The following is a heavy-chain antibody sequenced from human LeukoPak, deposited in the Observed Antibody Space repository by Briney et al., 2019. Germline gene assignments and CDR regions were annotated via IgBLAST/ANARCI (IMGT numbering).Heavy chain of an antibody. J-gene: IGHJ4*02. CDR2: ISSSGSTI. Sequence: KSGGSLRLSCAASGFTLSDYYMSCIRQTPGKGLEWASYISSSGSTIYYADSVKGRFTISRDNAKSSLYLQMNSLGAEDTAVYYCASLMGDRTPGYWGQGTLVTVSS. D-gene: IGHD3-16*01. CDR3: ASLMGDRTPGY. V-gene: IGHV3-11*04. CDR1: GFTLSDYY.